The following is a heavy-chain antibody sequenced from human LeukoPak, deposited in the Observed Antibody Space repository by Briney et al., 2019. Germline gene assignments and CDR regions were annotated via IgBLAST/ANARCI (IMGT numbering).Heavy chain of an antibody. V-gene: IGHV3-23*01. D-gene: IGHD2-15*01. CDR2: ISGRGDNT. Sequence: GGSLRLSCAASGFTFSSYAMSWLRQAPGKGLEWVSAISGRGDNTYYAYSVRGRFTISRDNSKNTLYLQMNSLRAEDTAVYYCAKGCSGGSCPIFDYWGQGTLVTVSS. J-gene: IGHJ4*02. CDR3: AKGCSGGSCPIFDY. CDR1: GFTFSSYA.